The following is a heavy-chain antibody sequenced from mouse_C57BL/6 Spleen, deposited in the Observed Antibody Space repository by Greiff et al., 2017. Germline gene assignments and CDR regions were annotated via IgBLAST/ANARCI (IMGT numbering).Heavy chain of an antibody. J-gene: IGHJ2*01. CDR1: GYTFTDYE. V-gene: IGHV1-15*01. D-gene: IGHD2-4*01. CDR2: IDPETGGT. CDR3: TIYYDYDGVFDY. Sequence: QVQLQQSGAELVRPGASVTLSCKASGYTFTDYEMHWVKQTPVHGLEWIGAIDPETGGTAYNQKFKGKAILTADKSSSTAYMELRSLTSEDSAVYHCTIYYDYDGVFDYWGQGTTLTVSS.